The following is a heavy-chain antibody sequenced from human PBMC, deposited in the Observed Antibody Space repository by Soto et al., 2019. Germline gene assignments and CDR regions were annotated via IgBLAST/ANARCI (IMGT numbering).Heavy chain of an antibody. D-gene: IGHD4-17*01. CDR1: GFTFSSYG. V-gene: IGHV3-33*01. Sequence: QVQLVESGGGVVQPGRSLRLSCAASGFTFSSYGMHWVRQAPGKGLEWVAVIWYDGSNKYYADSVKGRFTISRDNSKNQVYLQMDSLRAGDTAVYYWGRSGCYGYYDSVDYWGQGTLVTVSS. CDR3: GRSGCYGYYDSVDY. J-gene: IGHJ4*02. CDR2: IWYDGSNK.